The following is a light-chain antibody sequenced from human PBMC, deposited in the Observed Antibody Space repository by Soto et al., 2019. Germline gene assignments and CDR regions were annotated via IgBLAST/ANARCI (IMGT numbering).Light chain of an antibody. V-gene: IGKV3-20*01. CDR3: QQYGTSTPLT. J-gene: IGKJ4*01. CDR1: QSVTSRY. CDR2: GAS. Sequence: EIVLTQSPGTLSLSPGERATLSCSASQSVTSRYLAWYQQKPGQAPRLLIYGASSMATGIPDRFSGSGSGTDFTLTISRLEPQYFAVYYCQQYGTSTPLTFGGGTKVEIK.